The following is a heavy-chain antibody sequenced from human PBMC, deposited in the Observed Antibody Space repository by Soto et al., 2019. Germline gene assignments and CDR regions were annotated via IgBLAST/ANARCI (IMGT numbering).Heavy chain of an antibody. V-gene: IGHV4-4*02. CDR3: ARAGVGYSSSWYDYYYYGMDV. Sequence: SETLSLTCAVSGGSISSSNWWSWVRQPPGKGLEWIGEIYHSGSTNYNPSLKSRVTISVDKSKNQFSLKLSSVTAADTAVYYCARAGVGYSSSWYDYYYYGMDVWGQGTPVTVSS. D-gene: IGHD6-13*01. CDR1: GGSISSSNW. J-gene: IGHJ6*02. CDR2: IYHSGST.